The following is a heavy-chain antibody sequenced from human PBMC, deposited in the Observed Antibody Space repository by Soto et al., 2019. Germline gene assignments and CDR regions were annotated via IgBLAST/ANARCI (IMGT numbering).Heavy chain of an antibody. Sequence: PGGSLRLSCAASGFPFSSYAMSLVRQSPGKGLDWVASTSVSGGGTYYAESVKGRFSISRDNSKNTLHLQMNSLRAEDTAVYFSAKQLGDSSSGFFRWLDSWGQGTLVTVSP. J-gene: IGHJ5*01. CDR3: AKQLGDSSSGFFRWLDS. D-gene: IGHD6-6*01. CDR1: GFPFSSYA. V-gene: IGHV3-23*01. CDR2: TSVSGGGT.